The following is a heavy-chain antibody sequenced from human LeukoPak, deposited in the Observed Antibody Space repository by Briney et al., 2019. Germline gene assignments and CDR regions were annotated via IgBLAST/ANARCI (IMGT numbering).Heavy chain of an antibody. CDR1: GFTFSSYA. CDR3: ARDLPLGY. Sequence: GGSLRLSCAASGFTFSSYAMHWVRQAPGKGLEWVAVISYDGSNKYYADSVKGRFTISRDNSENTLYLQMNSLRAEDTAVYYCARDLPLGYWGQGTLVTVSS. CDR2: ISYDGSNK. J-gene: IGHJ4*02. V-gene: IGHV3-30*01.